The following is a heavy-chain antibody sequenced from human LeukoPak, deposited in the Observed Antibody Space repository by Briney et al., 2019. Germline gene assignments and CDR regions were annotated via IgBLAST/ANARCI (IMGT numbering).Heavy chain of an antibody. CDR3: ARDKGYCSGGSCYDWFDP. J-gene: IGHJ5*02. D-gene: IGHD2-15*01. CDR2: ISSSSYI. Sequence: PGGSRLSCAASGFTLSSYSMNWVRQAPGKGLEWVSSISSSSYIYYADSVKGRFTISRDNAKNSLYLQMNSLRAEDTAVYYCARDKGYCSGGSCYDWFDPWGQGTLVTVSS. CDR1: GFTLSSYS. V-gene: IGHV3-21*01.